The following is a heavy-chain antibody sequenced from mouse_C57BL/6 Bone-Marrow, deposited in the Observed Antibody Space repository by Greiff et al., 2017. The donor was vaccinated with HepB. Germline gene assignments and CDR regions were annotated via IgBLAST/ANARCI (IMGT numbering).Heavy chain of an antibody. CDR3: TGPQLGRDAMDY. CDR2: IRLKSDNYAT. Sequence: EVQGVESGGGLVQPGGSMKLSCVASGFTFSNYWMNWVRQSPEKGLEWVAQIRLKSDNYATHYAESVKGRFTISRDDSKSSVYLQMNNLRAEDTGIYYCTGPQLGRDAMDYWGQGTSVTVSS. V-gene: IGHV6-3*01. D-gene: IGHD4-1*02. J-gene: IGHJ4*01. CDR1: GFTFSNYW.